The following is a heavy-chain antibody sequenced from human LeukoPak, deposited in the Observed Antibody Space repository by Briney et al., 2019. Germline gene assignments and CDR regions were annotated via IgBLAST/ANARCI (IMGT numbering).Heavy chain of an antibody. CDR2: IYYSGST. CDR1: GGSISSYY. Sequence: PSETLSLTCTVSGGSISSYYWSWIRQPPGKGLEWIGYIYYSGSTNYNPSLKSRVTISVDTSKNQFSLKLSSVTAADTAVYYCARVSSGWSVWYYSWFDPWGQGTLVTVSS. D-gene: IGHD6-19*01. J-gene: IGHJ5*02. V-gene: IGHV4-59*01. CDR3: ARVSSGWSVWYYSWFDP.